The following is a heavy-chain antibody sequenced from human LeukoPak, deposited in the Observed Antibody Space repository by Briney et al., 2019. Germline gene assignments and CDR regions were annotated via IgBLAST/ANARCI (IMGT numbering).Heavy chain of an antibody. CDR1: GGSIGSYS. CDR3: ARGAFGYCSGGSCNNWFDP. D-gene: IGHD2-15*01. CDR2: IYISGST. J-gene: IGHJ5*02. Sequence: SETLSLTCTVSGGSIGSYSWSWIRQPAGKGLEWIGRIYISGSTNYNPSLKSRVTMSVDTSKKQFSLKLSSVTAADTAVYYCARGAFGYCSGGSCNNWFDPWGQGTLVTVSS. V-gene: IGHV4-4*07.